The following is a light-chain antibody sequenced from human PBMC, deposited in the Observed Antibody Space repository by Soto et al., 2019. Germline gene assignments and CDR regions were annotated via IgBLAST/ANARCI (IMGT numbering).Light chain of an antibody. V-gene: IGKV1-5*01. J-gene: IGKJ5*01. CDR2: DAS. CDR1: QSISSW. Sequence: DIQMTQSPSTLSASAGDRVTITCRASQSISSWLAWYQQKPGKAPKLLIYDASSLESGVPSRFSGSGSGTEFTLTISSLQPDDFATYYCQQYNSYSLSTFGPGTRLEIK. CDR3: QQYNSYSLST.